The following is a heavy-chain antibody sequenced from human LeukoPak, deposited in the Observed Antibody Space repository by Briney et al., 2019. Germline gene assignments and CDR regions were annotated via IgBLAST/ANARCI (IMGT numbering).Heavy chain of an antibody. D-gene: IGHD1-26*01. CDR2: ISDDGSNK. V-gene: IGHV3-30*18. CDR1: GFTFSDYY. J-gene: IGHJ4*02. Sequence: GGSLRLSCAASGFTFSDYYMSWIRQAPGKGLEWVAVISDDGSNKYYADSVKGRFTISRDNSKNTLYLQMNSLRPEDTAVYYCAKESLGSGSQYGSYHDYWGQGTLVTVSS. CDR3: AKESLGSGSQYGSYHDY.